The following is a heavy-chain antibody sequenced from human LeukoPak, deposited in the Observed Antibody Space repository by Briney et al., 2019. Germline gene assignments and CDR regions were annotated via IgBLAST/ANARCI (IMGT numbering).Heavy chain of an antibody. Sequence: GGSLRLSCAASGFTFSSYAMHWARQAPGKGLEWVAVIWYDGSNKYYADSVKGRFTISRDNSKNTLYLQMNSLRAEDTAVYYCARGPLSSVDYWGQGTLVTVSS. CDR1: GFTFSSYA. CDR3: ARGPLSSVDY. J-gene: IGHJ4*02. CDR2: IWYDGSNK. V-gene: IGHV3-33*08. D-gene: IGHD6-19*01.